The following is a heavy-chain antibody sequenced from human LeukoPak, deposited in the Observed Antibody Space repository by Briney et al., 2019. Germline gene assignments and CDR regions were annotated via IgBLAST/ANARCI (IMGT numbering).Heavy chain of an antibody. CDR3: AKDPNCSGGSCGRDKLAG. J-gene: IGHJ4*02. D-gene: IGHD2-15*01. V-gene: IGHV3-23*01. CDR2: INGSGGST. Sequence: PGESLRLSCAASGFTFSSYAMSWVRQAPGKGLEWFSAINGSGGSTYYADSVKGRFTISRDNSKNTLYLQMNSLRAEDTAVYYCAKDPNCSGGSCGRDKLAGWGQGTLVTVSS. CDR1: GFTFSSYA.